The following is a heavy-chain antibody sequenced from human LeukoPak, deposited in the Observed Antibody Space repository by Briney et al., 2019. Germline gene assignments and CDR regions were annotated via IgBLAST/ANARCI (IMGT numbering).Heavy chain of an antibody. CDR2: ISSSSSTI. CDR3: ARDLLYYFDY. CDR1: GFTFSSYS. J-gene: IGHJ4*02. V-gene: IGHV3-48*04. Sequence: QPGGSLRLSCAASGFTFSSYSMNWVRQAPGKGLEWVSYISSSSSTIYYADSVKGRFTISRDNAKNSLYLQMNSLRAEDTAVYYCARDLLYYFDYWGQGTLVTVSS.